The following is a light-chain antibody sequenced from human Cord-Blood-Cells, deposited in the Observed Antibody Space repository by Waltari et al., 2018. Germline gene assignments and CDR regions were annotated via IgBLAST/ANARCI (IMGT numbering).Light chain of an antibody. CDR2: DVS. Sequence: QSALTQPASVSGSPGQSITISCTGTSSDVGGYNYVSWYQQHPGTAPKLMIYDVSNRPSGVSNRFSGSKSGNTASLTISGLQAEDEADYYCSSYTSSLYVFGTGTKVTVL. CDR3: SSYTSSLYV. V-gene: IGLV2-14*03. CDR1: SSDVGGYNY. J-gene: IGLJ1*01.